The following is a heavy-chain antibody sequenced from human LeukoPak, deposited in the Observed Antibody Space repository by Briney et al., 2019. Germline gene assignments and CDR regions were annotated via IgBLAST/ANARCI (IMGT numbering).Heavy chain of an antibody. J-gene: IGHJ4*02. CDR1: GYTFTGYY. Sequence: ASVKVSCKASGYTFTGYYIHWVRQAPGQGLAWMGWINPDSGGTNFAQKFRGRVTMTRDTSISTAFMELSRLRSDDTAVYYCASPWPYSGYAYYFDYWGQGTLVTVSS. D-gene: IGHD5-12*01. CDR3: ASPWPYSGYAYYFDY. V-gene: IGHV1-2*02. CDR2: INPDSGGT.